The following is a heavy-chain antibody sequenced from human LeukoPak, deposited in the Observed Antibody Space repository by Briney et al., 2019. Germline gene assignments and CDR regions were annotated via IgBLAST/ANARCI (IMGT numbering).Heavy chain of an antibody. D-gene: IGHD3-10*01. CDR2: ISWNSGSI. CDR1: GFTFDDYA. CDR3: AKAMVRGVISPYFDY. V-gene: IGHV3-9*03. J-gene: IGHJ4*02. Sequence: GGSLRLSCPASGFTFDDYAMHWVRQAPGKGLEWVSGISWNSGSIGYADSVKGRFTISRDNAKNSLYLQMNSLRAEDMALYYCAKAMVRGVISPYFDYWGQGTLVTVSS.